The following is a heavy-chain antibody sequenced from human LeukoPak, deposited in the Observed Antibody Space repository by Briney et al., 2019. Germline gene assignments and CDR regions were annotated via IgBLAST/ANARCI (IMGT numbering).Heavy chain of an antibody. D-gene: IGHD6-13*01. Sequence: GGSLRLSCAASGFTFSSYWMSWVRQAPGKGQEWVANIRQDGSEKYYVDSVKGRFTISRDNAKNSLYLQMNSLRAEDTAVYYCARIAALYFYYMVVWGKGTTVTVSS. CDR3: ARIAALYFYYMVV. CDR2: IRQDGSEK. J-gene: IGHJ6*03. V-gene: IGHV3-7*01. CDR1: GFTFSSYW.